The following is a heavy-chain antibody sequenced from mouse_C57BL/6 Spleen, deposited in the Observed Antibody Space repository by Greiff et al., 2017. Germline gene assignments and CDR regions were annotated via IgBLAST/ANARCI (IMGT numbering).Heavy chain of an antibody. Sequence: VQLQQSGAELVRPGASVTLSCKASGYTFTDYEMHWVKQTPVHGLEWIGAIDPETGGTAYNQKFKGKAILTADKSSSTAYMELRSLTSEDSAVYYCTSKFPYYYAMDYWGQGTSVTVSS. CDR2: IDPETGGT. CDR1: GYTFTDYE. J-gene: IGHJ4*01. V-gene: IGHV1-15*01. CDR3: TSKFPYYYAMDY.